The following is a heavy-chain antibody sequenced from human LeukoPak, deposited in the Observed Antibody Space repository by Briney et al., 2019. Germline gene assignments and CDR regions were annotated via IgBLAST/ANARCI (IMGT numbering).Heavy chain of an antibody. CDR3: ARERLGFRVDV. CDR1: GDSISNYY. Sequence: MPSETLSLPCTVSGDSISNYYWSWIRQSAGKGLEWIGRINTSGNTNYNPSLKSRVTMSLDTSKNQFSLNVSSVTVADTAVFYCARERLGFRVDVWGKGTTVTVSS. V-gene: IGHV4-4*07. CDR2: INTSGNT. D-gene: IGHD5-12*01. J-gene: IGHJ6*04.